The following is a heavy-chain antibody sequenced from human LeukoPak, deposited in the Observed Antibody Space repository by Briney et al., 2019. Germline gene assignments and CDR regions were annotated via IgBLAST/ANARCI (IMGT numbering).Heavy chain of an antibody. CDR2: IFYEGKT. D-gene: IGHD1-1*01. CDR3: ARESRGNYYFDY. J-gene: IGHJ4*01. V-gene: IGHV4-59*12. Sequence: KPSETLSLTCTVSDGSISAYYWSWIRQSPGKGLEWIGYIFYEGKTVYNPSLESRVTFSIGSPNNHFFLRMTSVTAADTAVYYCARESRGNYYFDYWGQEPWSPSPQ. CDR1: DGSISAYY.